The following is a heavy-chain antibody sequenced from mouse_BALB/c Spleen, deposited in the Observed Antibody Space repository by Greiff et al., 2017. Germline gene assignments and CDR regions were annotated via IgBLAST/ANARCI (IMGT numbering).Heavy chain of an antibody. CDR1: GFSLTSYG. Sequence: VHLVESGPGLVAPSQSLSITCTVSGFSLTSYGVHWVRQPPGKGLEWLGVIWAGGSTNYNSALMSRLSISKDNSKSQVFLKMNSLQTDDTAMYYCARDRHYGSSYAMDYWGQGTSVTVSS. D-gene: IGHD1-1*01. J-gene: IGHJ4*01. CDR2: IWAGGST. CDR3: ARDRHYGSSYAMDY. V-gene: IGHV2-9*02.